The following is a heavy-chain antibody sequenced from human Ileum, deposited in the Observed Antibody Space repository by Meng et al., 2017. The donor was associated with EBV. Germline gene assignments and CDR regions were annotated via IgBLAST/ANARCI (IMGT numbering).Heavy chain of an antibody. D-gene: IGHD1-26*01. CDR3: VRGGTYYLSY. CDR2: MYPTGPT. CDR1: GGSISSDYW. J-gene: IGHJ4*02. V-gene: IGHV4-4*02. Sequence: QVPRPESGPELVTPAETLSLTCAIAGGSISSDYWWSWARPSPEKGLEWIGEMYPTGPTYYNPSLKGRVSISIDKSKNQLSLTLNSVTAADTAVYYCVRGGTYYLSYWGQGSLVTVSS.